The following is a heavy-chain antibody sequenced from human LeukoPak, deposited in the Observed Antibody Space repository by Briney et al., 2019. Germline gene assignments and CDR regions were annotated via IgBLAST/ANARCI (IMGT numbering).Heavy chain of an antibody. V-gene: IGHV3-15*01. J-gene: IGHJ6*02. D-gene: IGHD2-15*01. CDR3: TTGLVVYYYYGMDV. Sequence: GGSLRLSCAASGFTFSNAWMSWVGQAPGKGLEWVGRIKSKTDGGTTDYAAPVKGRFTISRDDSKNTLYLQMNSLKTEDTAVYYCTTGLVVYYYYGMDVWGQGTTVTVSS. CDR2: IKSKTDGGTT. CDR1: GFTFSNAW.